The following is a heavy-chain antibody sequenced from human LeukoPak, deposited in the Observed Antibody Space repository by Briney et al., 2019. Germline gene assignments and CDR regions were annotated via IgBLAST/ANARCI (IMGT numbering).Heavy chain of an antibody. Sequence: GGSLRLSCAASGFTFSDYYMSWIRQAPGKGLEWVSYISSSSSYTNYADSVKGRFTISRDNAKNSLYLQMNSLRAEDTAVYYCASGIVVVNDYWGQGTLVTVSS. J-gene: IGHJ4*02. CDR1: GFTFSDYY. CDR2: ISSSSSYT. V-gene: IGHV3-11*06. D-gene: IGHD3-22*01. CDR3: ASGIVVVNDY.